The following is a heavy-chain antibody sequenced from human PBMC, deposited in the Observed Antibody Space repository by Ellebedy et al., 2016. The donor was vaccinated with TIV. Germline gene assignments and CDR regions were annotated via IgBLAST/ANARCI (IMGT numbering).Heavy chain of an antibody. CDR1: GISISSYY. CDR3: ARGRVVIAIQYYYYGMDV. CDR2: IYYSGST. V-gene: IGHV4-59*12. Sequence: SETLSLXCTVSGISISSYYWSWIRQPPGKGLEWIGYIYYSGSTNYNPSLKSRVTISLDTSKNQFSLQLNSVTPEDTAVYYCARGRVVIAIQYYYYGMDVWGQGTTVTVSS. J-gene: IGHJ6*02. D-gene: IGHD2-21*01.